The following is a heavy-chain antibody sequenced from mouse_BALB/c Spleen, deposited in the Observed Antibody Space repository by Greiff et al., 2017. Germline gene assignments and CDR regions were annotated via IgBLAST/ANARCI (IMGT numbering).Heavy chain of an antibody. Sequence: EVKLMESGPDLVKPSQSLSLTCTVTGYSITSGYSWHWIRQFPGNKLEWMGYIHYSGSTNYNPSLKSRISITRDTSKNQFFLQLNSVTTEDTATYYCARSPHYYGSSYAAMDYWGQGTSVTVSS. CDR2: IHYSGST. J-gene: IGHJ4*01. CDR3: ARSPHYYGSSYAAMDY. CDR1: GYSITSGYS. D-gene: IGHD1-1*01. V-gene: IGHV3-1*02.